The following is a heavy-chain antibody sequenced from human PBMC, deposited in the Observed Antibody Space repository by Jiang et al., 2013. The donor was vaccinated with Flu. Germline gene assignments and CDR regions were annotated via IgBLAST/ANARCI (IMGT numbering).Heavy chain of an antibody. Sequence: GAEVKKPGASVKVSCKASGYTFTSYYMHWVRQAPGQGLEWMGIINPSGGSTSYAQKFQGRVTMTRDTSTSTVYMELSSLRSEDTAVYYCARAADYYDSSGYFFAFVYWGQGTLVTVSS. CDR1: GYTFTSYY. CDR2: INPSGGST. J-gene: IGHJ4*02. CDR3: ARAADYYDSSGYFFAFVY. V-gene: IGHV1-46*01. D-gene: IGHD3-22*01.